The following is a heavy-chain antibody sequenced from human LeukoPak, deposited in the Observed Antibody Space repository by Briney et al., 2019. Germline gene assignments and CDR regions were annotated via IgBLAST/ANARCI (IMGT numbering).Heavy chain of an antibody. CDR2: MYYSGRT. J-gene: IGHJ4*02. Sequence: SETLSLTRTVSGGSISSYYWSWIRQPPGKGLEWIGYMYYSGRTNYNPSLKSRVTISVDTSKNQFSLKLSSVTAADTAVYYCARGTVAGEDYWGQGTLVTVSS. D-gene: IGHD6-19*01. CDR3: ARGTVAGEDY. CDR1: GGSISSYY. V-gene: IGHV4-59*01.